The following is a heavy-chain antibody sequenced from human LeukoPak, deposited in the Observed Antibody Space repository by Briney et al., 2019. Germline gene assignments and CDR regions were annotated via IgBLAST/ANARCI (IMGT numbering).Heavy chain of an antibody. Sequence: GASVKVSCKASGYTFTSYGISWVRQAPGQGLEWMGWISAYNGNTNYAQKLQGRVTMTTDTSTSTAYMELRSLRSDDTAVYYCARDPRTADHYVSERPGGTLDLWGRGTLVTVSS. J-gene: IGHJ2*01. V-gene: IGHV1-18*01. D-gene: IGHD4-17*01. CDR1: GYTFTSYG. CDR3: ARDPRTADHYVSERPGGTLDL. CDR2: ISAYNGNT.